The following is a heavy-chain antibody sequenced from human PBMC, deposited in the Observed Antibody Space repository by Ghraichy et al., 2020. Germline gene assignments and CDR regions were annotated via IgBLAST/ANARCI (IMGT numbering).Heavy chain of an antibody. V-gene: IGHV3-13*05. CDR1: GFTFSSYD. D-gene: IGHD3-16*01. Sequence: GESLNISCAASGFTFSSYDMHWVRQATGKGLEWVSAIGTAGDPYYPGSVKGRFTISRENAKNSLYLQMNSLRAGDTAVYYCARRLDPYGMDVWGQGTTVTVSS. J-gene: IGHJ6*02. CDR3: ARRLDPYGMDV. CDR2: IGTAGDP.